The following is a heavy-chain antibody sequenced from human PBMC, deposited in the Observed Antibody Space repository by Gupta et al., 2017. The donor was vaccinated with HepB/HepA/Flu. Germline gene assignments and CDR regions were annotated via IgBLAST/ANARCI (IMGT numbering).Heavy chain of an antibody. CDR1: GYSFIEHY. D-gene: IGHD3-22*01. Sequence: QVQLVQSGAEVREPGASVKVSCKASGYSFIEHYVHWVRQAPGQGLEWMGWINPKNGVTKYIEKFQGRVTMTRDTSVNTAYLDVNGLRSDDTAVYYCVGYLSEGAFDVWGQGTMVTVSS. J-gene: IGHJ3*01. CDR3: VGYLSEGAFDV. CDR2: INPKNGVT. V-gene: IGHV1-2*02.